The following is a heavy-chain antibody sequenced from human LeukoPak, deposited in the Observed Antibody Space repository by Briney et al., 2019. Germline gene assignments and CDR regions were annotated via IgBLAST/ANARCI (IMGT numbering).Heavy chain of an antibody. CDR2: IIPIFGTA. D-gene: IGHD6-6*01. CDR1: GGTFSSYA. V-gene: IGHV1-69*05. J-gene: IGHJ4*02. Sequence: SVKVSCKASGGTFSSYAISWVRQAPGQGLEWMGGIIPIFGTANYAQKFQGRVTITTDESTSTAYMELSSLRSEVTAVYYCARSLVEYSSSSGSYYFDYWGQGTLVTVSS. CDR3: ARSLVEYSSSSGSYYFDY.